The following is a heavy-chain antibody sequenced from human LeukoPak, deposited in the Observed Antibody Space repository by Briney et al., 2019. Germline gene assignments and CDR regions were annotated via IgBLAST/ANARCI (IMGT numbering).Heavy chain of an antibody. CDR3: ARDGYDFRSLVPYGMDV. J-gene: IGHJ6*02. V-gene: IGHV1-2*02. D-gene: IGHD3-3*01. Sequence: ASVKVSCKASGYTFTGYYMHWVRQAPGQGLDWMGWINPNSGGTNYAQKFQGRVTMTRDTSISTAYMELSRLRSDDTAVYYCARDGYDFRSLVPYGMDVWGQGTTVTVSS. CDR2: INPNSGGT. CDR1: GYTFTGYY.